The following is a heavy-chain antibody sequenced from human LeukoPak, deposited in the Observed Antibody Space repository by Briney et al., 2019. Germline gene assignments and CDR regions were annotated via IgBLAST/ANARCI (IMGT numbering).Heavy chain of an antibody. CDR2: ISAYNGNT. D-gene: IGHD4-17*01. V-gene: IGHV1-18*01. Sequence: ASVRVSCKASGYTFTSYGISWVRQAPGQGLEWMGWISAYNGNTNYAQKLQGRVTMTTDTSTSTAYMELRSLRSDDTAVYYCARGFYGDPDDAFDIWGQGTMVTVSS. CDR1: GYTFTSYG. CDR3: ARGFYGDPDDAFDI. J-gene: IGHJ3*02.